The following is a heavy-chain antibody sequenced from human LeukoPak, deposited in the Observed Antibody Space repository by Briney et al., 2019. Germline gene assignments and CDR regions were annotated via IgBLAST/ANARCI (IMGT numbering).Heavy chain of an antibody. Sequence: GGSLRLSCTASGFTFSSYTMSWVRQAPGKGLEWVSVINGSGDRTYYADSVKGRFTISRDNSKKTLYLQMNSLRAEDTAVYYCARALMVRGGDYFDYWGQGTLVTVSS. V-gene: IGHV3-23*01. D-gene: IGHD3-10*01. CDR3: ARALMVRGGDYFDY. CDR1: GFTFSSYT. CDR2: INGSGDRT. J-gene: IGHJ4*02.